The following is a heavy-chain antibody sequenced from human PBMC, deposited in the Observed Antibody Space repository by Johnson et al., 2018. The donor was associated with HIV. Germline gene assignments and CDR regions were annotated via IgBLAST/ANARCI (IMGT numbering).Heavy chain of an antibody. CDR2: IRYDGSNK. J-gene: IGHJ3*02. Sequence: QVQLVESGGGVVQPGGSLRLSCAASGFTFSSYGMHWVRQAPGKGLEWVAFIRYDGSNKYYADSMKGRFTISRDNSKNTLYLQMNSLRAEDTAAYYCARLPYSGDEDAFDIWGQGTMVTVSS. CDR1: GFTFSSYG. D-gene: IGHD6-13*01. V-gene: IGHV3-30*02. CDR3: ARLPYSGDEDAFDI.